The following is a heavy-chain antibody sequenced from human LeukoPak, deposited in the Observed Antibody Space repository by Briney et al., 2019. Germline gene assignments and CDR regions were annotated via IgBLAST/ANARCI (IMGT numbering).Heavy chain of an antibody. CDR3: VRDAPYSHFDY. D-gene: IGHD4-11*01. J-gene: IGHJ4*02. Sequence: QTGGSLRLSCAASGFTFSTYTMNWVRQSPGKGLEWVSTISSTGALHYADSVKGRFTISRDSAKNSLYLQMNSLRAEDTAVYYCVRDAPYSHFDYWGQGTLVTVSS. CDR1: GFTFSTYT. V-gene: IGHV3-48*01. CDR2: TISSTGAL.